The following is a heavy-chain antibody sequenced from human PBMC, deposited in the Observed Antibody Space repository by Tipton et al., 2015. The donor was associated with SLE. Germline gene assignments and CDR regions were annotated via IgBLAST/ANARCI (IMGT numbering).Heavy chain of an antibody. CDR1: GFTFSSYA. CDR2: ISSNGGST. Sequence: SLRLSCAASGFTFSSYAMHWVRQAPGKGLEYVSAISSNGGSTYYANSVKGRFTISRDNAQSSVFLQMDGLRVEDTAVYYCARDWALGRRCSVSSCYGGDYWGQGTLVTVSS. J-gene: IGHJ4*02. V-gene: IGHV3-64*01. CDR3: ARDWALGRRCSVSSCYGGDY. D-gene: IGHD3-22*01.